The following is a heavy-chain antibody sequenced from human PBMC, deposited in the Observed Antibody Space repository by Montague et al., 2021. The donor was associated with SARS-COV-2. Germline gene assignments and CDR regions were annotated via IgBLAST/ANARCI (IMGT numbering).Heavy chain of an antibody. CDR3: ARAYCSSTSCYPIDY. V-gene: IGHV6-1*01. CDR1: GDSASSTSAA. CDR2: TYFTSKWSS. J-gene: IGHJ4*02. Sequence: CPISGDSASSTSAAWNWIRQSPSRGLEWLGRTYFTSKWSSEYALSVKSRLIISPDTSKNQFSLRLMSVTPDDTAVYYCARAYCSSTSCYPIDYWGQGTLVTVSS. D-gene: IGHD2-2*01.